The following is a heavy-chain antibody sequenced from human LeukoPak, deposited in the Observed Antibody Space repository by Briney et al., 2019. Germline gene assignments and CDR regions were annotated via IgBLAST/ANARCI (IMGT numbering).Heavy chain of an antibody. Sequence: GGSLRLSCAASGFTFSNYAMHGVRQAPGKGLEWVAIISYSGSNKYYADSVKGRFTISRDNSKNTLYMQMNSLRPEDTAVYYCAREESNSWLDYWGQGTLVTVSS. V-gene: IGHV3-30-3*01. CDR1: GFTFSNYA. J-gene: IGHJ4*02. CDR2: ISYSGSNK. D-gene: IGHD6-13*01. CDR3: AREESNSWLDY.